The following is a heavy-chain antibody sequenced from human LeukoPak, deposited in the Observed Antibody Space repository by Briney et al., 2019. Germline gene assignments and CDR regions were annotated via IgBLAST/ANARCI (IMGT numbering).Heavy chain of an antibody. CDR2: ISSSGSTI. Sequence: GSLRLSCAASGFTFSSYEMNWVRQAQGKGLEWVSYISSSGSTIYYADSVKGRFTISRDNAKNSLYLQMNSLRAEDTAVYYCARDEGLIVGATTFDYWGQGTLVTVSS. D-gene: IGHD1-26*01. CDR1: GFTFSSYE. CDR3: ARDEGLIVGATTFDY. V-gene: IGHV3-48*03. J-gene: IGHJ4*02.